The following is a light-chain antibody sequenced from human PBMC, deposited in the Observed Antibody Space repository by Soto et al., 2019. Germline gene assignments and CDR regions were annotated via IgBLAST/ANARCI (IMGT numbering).Light chain of an antibody. CDR2: KAS. J-gene: IGKJ1*01. Sequence: DIKMNQSPSTLSASVGDSVTMTCRASQSISSWLAWYQQKPGKAPKLLIYKASTLKSGVPSRFSGSGSGTEFTLTISSLQPDDFATHYCQHYNSYSEAFGQGTKVDIK. CDR3: QHYNSYSEA. V-gene: IGKV1-5*03. CDR1: QSISSW.